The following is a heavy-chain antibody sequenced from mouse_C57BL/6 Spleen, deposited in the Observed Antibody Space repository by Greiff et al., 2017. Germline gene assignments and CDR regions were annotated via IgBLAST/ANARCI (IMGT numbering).Heavy chain of an antibody. CDR1: GYTFTSYW. D-gene: IGHD2-4*01. CDR2: IDPNSGGT. V-gene: IGHV1-72*01. J-gene: IGHJ3*01. Sequence: QVQLQQPGAELVKPGASVKLSCKASGYTFTSYWMHWVKQRPGRGLEWIGRIDPNSGGTKYNEKFKSKATLTVDKPSSTAYMQLSSLTSEDSAVYYGASGPDYDYGRAWFAYWGQGTLVTVSA. CDR3: ASGPDYDYGRAWFAY.